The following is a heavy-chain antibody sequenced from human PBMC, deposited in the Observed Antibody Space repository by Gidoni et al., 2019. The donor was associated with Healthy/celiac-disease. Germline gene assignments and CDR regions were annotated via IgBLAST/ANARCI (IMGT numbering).Heavy chain of an antibody. V-gene: IGHV3-30*18. CDR2: ISYDGSYK. CDR3: AKIKLDYRSFGAFDI. D-gene: IGHD4-17*01. Sequence: QVQLVESGGGVVQPGRSLRLSCAASGLPFRSYGMHWVRQAPGKGLEWVAVISYDGSYKYFADSVKGRFTISRDNSKNTLYLQMNSLRAEDTAVYYCAKIKLDYRSFGAFDIWGQGTMVTVSS. CDR1: GLPFRSYG. J-gene: IGHJ3*02.